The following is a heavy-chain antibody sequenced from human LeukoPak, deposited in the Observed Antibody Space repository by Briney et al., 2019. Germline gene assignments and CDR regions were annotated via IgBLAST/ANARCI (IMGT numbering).Heavy chain of an antibody. D-gene: IGHD1-26*01. CDR3: ASGGINYGAAFDF. J-gene: IGHJ4*02. Sequence: GGSLRLSCAASGFSFSSYWMSWVRQAPGKGLEWVANIKQDGSEKYYADSVKGRFTISRDNAKNSLYLQMNSLRAEDTALYYCASGGINYGAAFDFWGQGSLVTVSA. CDR1: GFSFSSYW. CDR2: IKQDGSEK. V-gene: IGHV3-7*03.